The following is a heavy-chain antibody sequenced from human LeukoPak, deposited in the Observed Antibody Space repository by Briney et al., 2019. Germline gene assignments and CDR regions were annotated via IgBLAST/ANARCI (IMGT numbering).Heavy chain of an antibody. D-gene: IGHD5-12*01. Sequence: PGGSLRLSCAASGFAFSSYSMNWVRQAPGKGLEWLSYITSSSSSIFYADSVKGRFTISRDNAKNSLYLQMNSLRDDDTAVYYCARDRPNTGYDFDYWGQGALVTVSS. CDR3: ARDRPNTGYDFDY. CDR2: ITSSSSSI. J-gene: IGHJ4*02. V-gene: IGHV3-48*02. CDR1: GFAFSSYS.